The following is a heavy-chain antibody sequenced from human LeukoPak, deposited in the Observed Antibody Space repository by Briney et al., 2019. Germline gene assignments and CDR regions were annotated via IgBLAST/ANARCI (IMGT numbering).Heavy chain of an antibody. J-gene: IGHJ4*02. V-gene: IGHV4-59*08. CDR2: IYYSGST. CDR3: ARHDREWQILDY. Sequence: SETLSLTCTVSGGSISSYYWSWIRQPPGKGLEWIGYIYYSGSTHYNPSLRSRVTTSVDTSKNHISLRLSSVTATDTAVYYCARHDREWQILDYWAREPWSPSPQ. D-gene: IGHD3-3*01. CDR1: GGSISSYY.